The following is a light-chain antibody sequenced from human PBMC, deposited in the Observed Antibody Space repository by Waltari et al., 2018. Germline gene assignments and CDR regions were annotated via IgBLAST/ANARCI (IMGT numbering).Light chain of an antibody. CDR2: DAS. Sequence: AIQLTQSPSSLSASVGDRVTITCRASPGISSALAWYQQKPVKAPKLLIYDASSLESGVPSRFSGSGSGTDFTLTISSLQPEDFATYYCQQFNSYPLTFGGGTKVEIK. J-gene: IGKJ4*01. CDR3: QQFNSYPLT. CDR1: PGISSA. V-gene: IGKV1-13*02.